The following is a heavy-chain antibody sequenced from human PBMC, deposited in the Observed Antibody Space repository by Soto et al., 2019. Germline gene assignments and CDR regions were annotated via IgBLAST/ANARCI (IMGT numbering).Heavy chain of an antibody. J-gene: IGHJ4*02. Sequence: LRLSCAASGRSGSSNYMSWVRQAPGKGLEWVAVIYSGGSTYYADSVKGRFTISRDDSKNTVFLQMDRLRAEDTALYYCAIFYDFWTGPRDYWGQGIQVTVSS. V-gene: IGHV3-53*01. CDR2: IYSGGST. CDR1: GRSGSSNY. D-gene: IGHD3-3*01. CDR3: AIFYDFWTGPRDY.